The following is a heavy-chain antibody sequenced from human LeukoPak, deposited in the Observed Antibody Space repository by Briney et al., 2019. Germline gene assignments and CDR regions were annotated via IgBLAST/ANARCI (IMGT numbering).Heavy chain of an antibody. CDR1: GFTFSSYS. CDR2: ISSSSSTI. CDR3: AGYSGSYRNYYYYYYMDV. D-gene: IGHD1-26*01. V-gene: IGHV3-48*04. Sequence: GGSLRLSCAASGFTFSSYSMNWVRQAPGKGLEWVLYISSSSSTIYYADSVKGRFTISRDNAKNSLYLQMNSLRAEDTAVYYCAGYSGSYRNYYYYYYMDVWGKGTTVTVSS. J-gene: IGHJ6*03.